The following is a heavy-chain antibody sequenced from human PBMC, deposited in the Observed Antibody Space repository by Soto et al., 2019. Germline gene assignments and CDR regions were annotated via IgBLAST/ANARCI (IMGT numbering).Heavy chain of an antibody. CDR2: MYHSGST. CDR1: GGSISSGGYS. V-gene: IGHV4-30-2*01. Sequence: SETLSLTCAVSGGSISSGGYSWSWIRQPPGKGLEWIGYMYHSGSTYYNPSLKSRVTISIDRSKNQFSLKLSSVTAADTAVYYCARHVLYFDDWGQGTLVTVSS. J-gene: IGHJ4*02. D-gene: IGHD3-10*02. CDR3: ARHVLYFDD.